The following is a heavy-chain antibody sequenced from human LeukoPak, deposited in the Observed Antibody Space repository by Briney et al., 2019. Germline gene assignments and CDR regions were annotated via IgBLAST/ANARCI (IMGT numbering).Heavy chain of an antibody. CDR2: IYSGGST. Sequence: TGGSLRLSCAASGFTVSSNYVSWVRQAPGKGLEWVSVIYSGGSTYYADSVKGRFTISRDNAKNSLYLQMDSLRAEDTAVYYCARGGIITSYAFEIWGRGAMVTVSS. D-gene: IGHD1-26*01. CDR3: ARGGIITSYAFEI. J-gene: IGHJ3*02. V-gene: IGHV3-53*01. CDR1: GFTVSSNY.